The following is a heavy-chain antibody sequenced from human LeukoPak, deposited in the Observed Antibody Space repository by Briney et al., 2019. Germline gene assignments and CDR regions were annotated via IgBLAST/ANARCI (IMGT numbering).Heavy chain of an antibody. Sequence: PGRSLRLSCAASGFTFSSYGMHRVRQAPGKGLEWVAVIWYDGSNKYYADSVKGRFTSSRDNSKNTLYLQMNSLRAEDTAVYYCARDRYYGSSGYPSDWGQGTLVTVSS. CDR3: ARDRYYGSSGYPSD. J-gene: IGHJ4*02. CDR1: GFTFSSYG. D-gene: IGHD3-22*01. V-gene: IGHV3-33*01. CDR2: IWYDGSNK.